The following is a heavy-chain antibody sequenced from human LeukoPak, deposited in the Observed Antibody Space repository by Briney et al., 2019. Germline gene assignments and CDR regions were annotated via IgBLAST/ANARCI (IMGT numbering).Heavy chain of an antibody. CDR3: ARGSGWLDY. J-gene: IGHJ4*02. CDR2: IYTIGTT. Sequence: GGSLRLSCAASGFTVSNTFMSWVRQAPGKGLEWASVIYTIGTTYYADSVKGRFTISRDNSKNTLYLQMNSLRAEDTAVYYCARGSGWLDYWGRGPLVTVSS. CDR1: GFTVSNTF. D-gene: IGHD6-19*01. V-gene: IGHV3-53*01.